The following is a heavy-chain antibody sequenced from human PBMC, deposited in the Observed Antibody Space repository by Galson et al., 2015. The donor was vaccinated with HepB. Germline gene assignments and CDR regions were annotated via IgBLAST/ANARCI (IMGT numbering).Heavy chain of an antibody. J-gene: IGHJ6*02. V-gene: IGHV1-18*01. D-gene: IGHD2-8*01. Sequence: SVKVSCKASGYTFTSYGISWVRQAPGQGLEWMGWISAYNGNTNYAQKLQGRVTMTTDTSTSTAYMELRSLRSDDTAVYYCARDGAPYCTSGVCYIPIQLWLNYYYYGMDVWGQGTTVTVSS. CDR2: ISAYNGNT. CDR3: ARDGAPYCTSGVCYIPIQLWLNYYYYGMDV. CDR1: GYTFTSYG.